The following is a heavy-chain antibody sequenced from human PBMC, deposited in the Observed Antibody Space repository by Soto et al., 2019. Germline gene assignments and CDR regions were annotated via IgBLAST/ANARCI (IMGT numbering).Heavy chain of an antibody. Sequence: QVQLVQSGDEVKKPGSSVKVSCKASGGTFSSYTISWVRQAPGQGLEWMGRIIPILGIANYAQKFQGRVTITADKSTSTAYMELSSLRSEDTAVYYCARDVEYNFDYYYYGMDVWGQGTTVTVSS. CDR3: ARDVEYNFDYYYYGMDV. J-gene: IGHJ6*02. CDR1: GGTFSSYT. D-gene: IGHD3-3*01. CDR2: IIPILGIA. V-gene: IGHV1-69*08.